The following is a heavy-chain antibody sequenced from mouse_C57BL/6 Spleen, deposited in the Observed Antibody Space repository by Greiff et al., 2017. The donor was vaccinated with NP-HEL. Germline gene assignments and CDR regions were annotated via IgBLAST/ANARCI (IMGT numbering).Heavy chain of an antibody. J-gene: IGHJ2*01. CDR3: ARVGTFYYFDY. Sequence: EVQLQQSGPGLVKPSQSLSLTCSVTGYSITSGYYWNWIRQFPGNKLEWMGYISYDGSNNYNPSLKNRISITRDTSKNQFFLKLNSVTTEDTATYYCARVGTFYYFDYWGQGTTLTVSS. CDR2: ISYDGSN. D-gene: IGHD2-14*01. CDR1: GYSITSGYY. V-gene: IGHV3-6*01.